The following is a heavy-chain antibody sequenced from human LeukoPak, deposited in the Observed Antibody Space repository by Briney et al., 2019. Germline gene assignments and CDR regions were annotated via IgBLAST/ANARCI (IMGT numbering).Heavy chain of an antibody. V-gene: IGHV4-4*07. CDR2: IYTSGST. CDR3: ARDCWDWNDAGRWFDP. Sequence: SETLSLTCTVSGGSISSYYWSWIRQPAGKGLEWIGRIYTSGSTNYNPSLKSRVTISVDTSKNQFSLKLRSVTAADTAVYYCARDCWDWNDAGRWFDPWGQGTLVTVSS. J-gene: IGHJ5*02. D-gene: IGHD1-1*01. CDR1: GGSISSYY.